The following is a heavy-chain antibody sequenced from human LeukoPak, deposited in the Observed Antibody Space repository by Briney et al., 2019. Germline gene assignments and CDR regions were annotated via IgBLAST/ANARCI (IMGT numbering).Heavy chain of an antibody. CDR3: ARGSVLWFGEQYFDY. CDR1: GYTFTSYG. Sequence: ASVKVSCKASGYTFTSYGISWVRQAPGQGLEWMGWISAYNGNTNYAQKLQGRVTMTTDTSTSTAYMELRSLRSDDTAVYYCARGSVLWFGEQYFDYWGQGTLVTVSS. D-gene: IGHD3-10*01. V-gene: IGHV1-18*01. CDR2: ISAYNGNT. J-gene: IGHJ4*02.